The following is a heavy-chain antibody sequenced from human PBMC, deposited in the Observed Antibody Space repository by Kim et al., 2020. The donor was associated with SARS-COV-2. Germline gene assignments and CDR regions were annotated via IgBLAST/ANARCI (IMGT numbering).Heavy chain of an antibody. J-gene: IGHJ4*02. CDR3: AKNLWEGAAFDY. D-gene: IGHD2-15*01. CDR2: ISYDGSNK. CDR1: GFTFSSYG. V-gene: IGHV3-30*18. Sequence: GGSLRLSCAASGFTFSSYGMHWVRQAPGKGLEWVAVISYDGSNKYYADSVKRRFTISRDNSKNTLYLQMNSLRAEDTAVYYCAKNLWEGAAFDYWGQGTL.